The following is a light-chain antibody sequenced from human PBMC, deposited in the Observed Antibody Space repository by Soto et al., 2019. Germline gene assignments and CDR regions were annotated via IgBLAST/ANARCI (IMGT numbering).Light chain of an antibody. J-gene: IGLJ2*01. V-gene: IGLV1-51*01. CDR3: GTWDSSLSVVV. Sequence: QSVLTQPPSVSAAPGQKVSISCSGSSSNIGNNYVSWYRQLPGTVPKLLTYDDNKRPSGIPDRFSGSKSGTSATLGITGLQTCDEADYYCGTWDSSLSVVVFGGGTKLTVL. CDR1: SSNIGNNY. CDR2: DDN.